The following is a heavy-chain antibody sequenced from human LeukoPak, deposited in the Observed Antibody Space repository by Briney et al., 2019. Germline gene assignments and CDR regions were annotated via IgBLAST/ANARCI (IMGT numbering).Heavy chain of an antibody. V-gene: IGHV1-18*01. CDR3: ARLLHDYYDSSGFRPLGWYFDL. D-gene: IGHD3-22*01. CDR2: ISAYNGNT. J-gene: IGHJ2*01. Sequence: ASVKVSCKASGYTFTSYGISWVGQAPGQGGEWMGWISAYNGNTNYAQKLQGRVTMTTDTSTSTAYMELRSLRSDDTAAYYCARLLHDYYDSSGFRPLGWYFDLWGRGTLVTVSS. CDR1: GYTFTSYG.